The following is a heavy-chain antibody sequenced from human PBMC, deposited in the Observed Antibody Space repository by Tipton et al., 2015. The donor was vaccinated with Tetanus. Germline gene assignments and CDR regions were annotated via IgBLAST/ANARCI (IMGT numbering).Heavy chain of an antibody. CDR3: CRSTPIVAPFDY. J-gene: IGHJ4*02. V-gene: IGHV3-23*01. CDR2: ISGSGAST. Sequence: SGVAFSSFAMHWVRQAPGKGLEWVSGISGSGASTYYAESVKGRMTISRDTSKLYLQLNSLRAEDTAVYYCCRSTPIVAPFDYWGQGTLVTVSS. CDR1: GVAFSSFA. D-gene: IGHD5-12*01.